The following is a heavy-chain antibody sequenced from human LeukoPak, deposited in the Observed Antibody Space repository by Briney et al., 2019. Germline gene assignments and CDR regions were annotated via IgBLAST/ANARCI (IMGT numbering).Heavy chain of an antibody. V-gene: IGHV3-74*01. CDR3: ARDRGPRTGFMVREAYDY. CDR2: INTDGSIT. D-gene: IGHD3-10*01. Sequence: PGGSLRLSCAASGFTFSDYWIRWVRHAPGKGLVWVSRINTDGSITNYADSVKGRFSISRDNAKNTPYLQMSSLRAEDTAVYYCARDRGPRTGFMVREAYDYWGQGTLVTVSS. J-gene: IGHJ4*02. CDR1: GFTFSDYW.